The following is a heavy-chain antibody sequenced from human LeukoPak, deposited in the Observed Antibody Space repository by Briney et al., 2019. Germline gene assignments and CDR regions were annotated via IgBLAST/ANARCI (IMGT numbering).Heavy chain of an antibody. CDR3: ARVTGTFYYYYYMDV. CDR2: MNPNSGNT. Sequence: GASVKVSCKASGYSFTSYDINWVRQATGQGLEWMGWMNPNSGNTGYAQKFQGRVTMTRNTSISTAYMELSSLRTEHTAVYYCARVTGTFYYYYYMDVWGKGTTVTVSS. CDR1: GYSFTSYD. D-gene: IGHD1/OR15-1a*01. V-gene: IGHV1-8*01. J-gene: IGHJ6*03.